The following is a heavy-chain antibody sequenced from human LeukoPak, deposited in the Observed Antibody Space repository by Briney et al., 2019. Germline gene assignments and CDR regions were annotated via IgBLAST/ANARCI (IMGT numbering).Heavy chain of an antibody. Sequence: PSETLSLTCAVSGDSISSGGYSWSWIRQPPGKGLEWIGYIYYSGSTYYNPSLKSRVTISVDTSKNQFSLKLSSVTAADTAVYYCARAPHDYVWGSYRDRVSWGYFDYWGQGTLVTVSS. CDR2: IYYSGST. V-gene: IGHV4-30-4*07. CDR3: ARAPHDYVWGSYRDRVSWGYFDY. CDR1: GDSISSGGYS. D-gene: IGHD3-16*02. J-gene: IGHJ4*02.